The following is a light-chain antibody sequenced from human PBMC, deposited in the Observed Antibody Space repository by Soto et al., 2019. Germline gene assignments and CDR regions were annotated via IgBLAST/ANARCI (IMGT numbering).Light chain of an antibody. J-gene: IGKJ2*01. CDR1: RSFASSY. V-gene: IGKV3-20*01. CDR3: QQYGSSPRT. Sequence: DMVLTQSPGTLSLSPGERATLSCRASRSFASSYLGWYQQKPGQAPRLLLYAASKRATGIPDRFSGSGSGTDFTLTISRLEPEDFAVYYCQQYGSSPRTFGQGTKVDIK. CDR2: AAS.